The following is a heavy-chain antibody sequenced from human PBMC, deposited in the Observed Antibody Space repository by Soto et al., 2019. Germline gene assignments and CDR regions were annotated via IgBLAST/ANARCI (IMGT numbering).Heavy chain of an antibody. J-gene: IGHJ3*02. D-gene: IGHD6-6*01. CDR1: GFTFSSYS. CDR2: ISSSSSYI. CDR3: ARDALLSSSFLRTNSDAFDI. Sequence: EVQLVESGGGLVKPGGSLRLSCAASGFTFSSYSMNWVRQAPGKGLEWVSSISSSSSYIYYADSVKGRFTISRDNAKNSLYLQMNSLRADDTAVYYCARDALLSSSFLRTNSDAFDIWGQGTMVTVSS. V-gene: IGHV3-21*01.